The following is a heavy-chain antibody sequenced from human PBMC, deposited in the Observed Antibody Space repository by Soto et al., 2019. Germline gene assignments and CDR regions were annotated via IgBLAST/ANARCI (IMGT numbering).Heavy chain of an antibody. CDR3: ASQGDTMVRGVIDDY. CDR1: GGSISSSSYY. D-gene: IGHD3-10*01. J-gene: IGHJ4*02. V-gene: IGHV4-39*01. Sequence: QLQLQESGPGLVKPSETLSLTCTVSGGSISSSSYYWGWIRQPPGKGLEWIGSIYYSGSTYYNPSLKNRVTISADTTKNQFSLKLSSVTAADTAVYYCASQGDTMVRGVIDDYWGQGTLVTVSS. CDR2: IYYSGST.